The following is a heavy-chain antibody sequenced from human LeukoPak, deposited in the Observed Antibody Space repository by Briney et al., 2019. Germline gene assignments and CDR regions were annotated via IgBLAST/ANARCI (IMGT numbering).Heavy chain of an antibody. D-gene: IGHD4-23*01. Sequence: GGSLRLSCAASGFTSSSYGMHWVRQAPGKGLEWVAVIWYDGSNSYYADSVKGRFTISRDNSKNTLYLQMNSLRADDTAAYYCAKDRDGGNVRPYSFDYWGQGALVTVSS. CDR3: AKDRDGGNVRPYSFDY. V-gene: IGHV3-33*03. CDR1: GFTSSSYG. CDR2: IWYDGSNS. J-gene: IGHJ4*02.